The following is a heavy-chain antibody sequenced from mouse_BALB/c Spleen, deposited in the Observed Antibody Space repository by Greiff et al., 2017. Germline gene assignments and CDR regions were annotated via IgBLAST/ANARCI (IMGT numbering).Heavy chain of an antibody. V-gene: IGHV5-17*02. Sequence: EVKVVESGGGLVQPGGSRKLSCAASGFTFSSFGMHWVRQAPEKGLEWVAYISSGSSTIYYADTVKGRFTISRDNPKNTLFLQMTSLRSEDTAMYYCARSPLPGYFDVWGAGTTVTVSS. D-gene: IGHD5-5*01. J-gene: IGHJ1*01. CDR1: GFTFSSFG. CDR3: ARSPLPGYFDV. CDR2: ISSGSSTI.